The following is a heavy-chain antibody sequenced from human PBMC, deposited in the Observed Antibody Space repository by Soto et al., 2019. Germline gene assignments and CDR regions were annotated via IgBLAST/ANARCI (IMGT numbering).Heavy chain of an antibody. D-gene: IGHD6-13*01. CDR1: GFTFISYS. J-gene: IGHJ4*02. CDR3: ARDPGIAAAGPD. Sequence: AXGSLSLSCAASGFTFISYSMNWVRQAPGKGLEWVSSISSSSSYIYYADSVKGRFTISRDNAKNSLYLQMNSLRAEDTAVYYCARDPGIAAAGPDGGQGTLVTVSS. V-gene: IGHV3-21*01. CDR2: ISSSSSYI.